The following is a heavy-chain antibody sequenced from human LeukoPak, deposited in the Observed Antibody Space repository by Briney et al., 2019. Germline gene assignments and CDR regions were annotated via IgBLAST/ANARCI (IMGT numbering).Heavy chain of an antibody. J-gene: IGHJ4*02. Sequence: GGSLRLSCAASGFTFSSYAMSWVRQAPGKGMEWVSAISGSGGSTYYADSVKGRFTISRDNSKNTLYLQMNSLRAEETAVYYCAKSPTLAAAPYWGQGTLVTVSS. D-gene: IGHD6-13*01. V-gene: IGHV3-23*01. CDR1: GFTFSSYA. CDR3: AKSPTLAAAPY. CDR2: ISGSGGST.